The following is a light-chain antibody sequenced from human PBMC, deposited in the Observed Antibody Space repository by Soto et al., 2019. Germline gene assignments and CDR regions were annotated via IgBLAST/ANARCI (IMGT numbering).Light chain of an antibody. V-gene: IGKV1-5*01. CDR1: QSISSW. CDR3: QQYNRYSPLT. CDR2: DAS. Sequence: DIQMAQSPSTLSASVGDRVTITCRASQSISSWLAWYQQKPGKAPKLLIYDASSLQSGVPSRFSGSGSGTEFTLNISSLQPDEFATYYCQQYNRYSPLTFGGGTKVEIK. J-gene: IGKJ4*01.